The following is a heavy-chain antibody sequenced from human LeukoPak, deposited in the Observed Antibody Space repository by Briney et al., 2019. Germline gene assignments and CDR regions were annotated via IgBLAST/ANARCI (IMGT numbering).Heavy chain of an antibody. D-gene: IGHD2-8*02. CDR2: IYSSGST. J-gene: IGHJ4*02. V-gene: IGHV4-59*08. Sequence: PSETLSLTCTVSGGSISSYHWSWIRQTPGKGLEWMGHIYSSGSTNYIPSLKSRVTISVDTSKNQFSLKLSSVTAADTAVYFCARQARYCSGGTCFDSWGQGTLVAVSS. CDR1: GGSISSYH. CDR3: ARQARYCSGGTCFDS.